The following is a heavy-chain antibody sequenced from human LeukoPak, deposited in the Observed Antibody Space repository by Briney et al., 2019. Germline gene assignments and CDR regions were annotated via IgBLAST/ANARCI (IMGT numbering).Heavy chain of an antibody. CDR1: SGSISSSNYY. V-gene: IGHV4-61*02. J-gene: IGHJ4*02. CDR2: ISTIGIT. CDR3: ARSVYDSSSFYGY. D-gene: IGHD3-22*01. Sequence: SETLSLTCTVSSGSISSSNYYWSWIRQPAGKGLEWIGRISTIGITNYNPSLNSRVTISVDTSKNQFSLKLNSVTAADTAVYYCARSVYDSSSFYGYWGQGTLVTVSS.